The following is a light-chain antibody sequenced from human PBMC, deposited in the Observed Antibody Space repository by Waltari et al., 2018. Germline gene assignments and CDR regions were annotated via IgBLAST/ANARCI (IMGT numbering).Light chain of an antibody. CDR2: EAS. Sequence: EVVMTQSPATLSLFPGERATLSCRASQSIASNVAWYQQKPAQAPRLLIYEASTRATGISARFRGSGSGAEFTLTISSLQSEDSAVYYCQQYNRWPPITFGQGTRLEIK. V-gene: IGKV3-15*01. CDR3: QQYNRWPPIT. J-gene: IGKJ5*01. CDR1: QSIASN.